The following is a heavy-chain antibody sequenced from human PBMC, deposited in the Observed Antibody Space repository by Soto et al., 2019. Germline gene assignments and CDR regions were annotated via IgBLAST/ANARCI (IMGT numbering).Heavy chain of an antibody. J-gene: IGHJ6*02. CDR2: MNEDGGTT. V-gene: IGHV3-74*01. CDR3: ASDLSGRADV. CDR1: GFTCSSYW. Sequence: GXLRLSCAACGFTCSSYWMHWVRQAPGKGLVWVSRMNEDGGTTDYADSVKGRFTISRDNAKNTLYLQMNSLRVEDTAVYYCASDLSGRADVWGQGTTVTVSS. D-gene: IGHD3-10*01.